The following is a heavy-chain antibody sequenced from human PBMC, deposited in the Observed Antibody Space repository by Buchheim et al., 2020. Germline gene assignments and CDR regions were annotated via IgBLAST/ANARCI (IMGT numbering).Heavy chain of an antibody. CDR1: GFTFSSYA. CDR2: ISYDGSNK. J-gene: IGHJ6*02. V-gene: IGHV3-30*04. D-gene: IGHD4-23*01. Sequence: QVQLVESGGGVVQPGRSLRLSCAASGFTFSSYAMHWVRQAPGKGLEWVAVISYDGSNKYYADSVKGRFTISRDNSKNTLYLQMNSLRAEDTAVYYCARYQDYGGNSGPEMVYYYYGMDVWGQGTT. CDR3: ARYQDYGGNSGPEMVYYYYGMDV.